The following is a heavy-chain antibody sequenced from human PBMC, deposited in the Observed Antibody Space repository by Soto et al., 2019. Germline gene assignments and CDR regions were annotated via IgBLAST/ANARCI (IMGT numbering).Heavy chain of an antibody. Sequence: EVQLVESGGDLVQPGGSLRLSCAASGFTFSGSWMHWVRQAPGKGLVWVSDINNDGSTTHYADSVSGRFTISRDNAKNTLYLQMNGLRADDTAIYYCGRGTSDLPGFDYWGEGALVTVSS. D-gene: IGHD2-2*01. CDR1: GFTFSGSW. J-gene: IGHJ4*02. CDR3: GRGTSDLPGFDY. V-gene: IGHV3-74*01. CDR2: INNDGSTT.